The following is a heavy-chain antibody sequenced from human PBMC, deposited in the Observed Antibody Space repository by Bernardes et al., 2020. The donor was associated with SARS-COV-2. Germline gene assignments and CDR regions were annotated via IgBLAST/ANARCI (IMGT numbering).Heavy chain of an antibody. Sequence: GSLRLSCAASGFTFSSYAMSWVRQAPGKGLEWVSAISGSGGSTYYADSVKGRFTISRDNSKNTLYLQMNSLRAEDTAVYYCAKDPFYDFWSGYYFDYWGQGTLVTVSS. CDR2: ISGSGGST. CDR1: GFTFSSYA. J-gene: IGHJ4*02. V-gene: IGHV3-23*01. D-gene: IGHD3-3*01. CDR3: AKDPFYDFWSGYYFDY.